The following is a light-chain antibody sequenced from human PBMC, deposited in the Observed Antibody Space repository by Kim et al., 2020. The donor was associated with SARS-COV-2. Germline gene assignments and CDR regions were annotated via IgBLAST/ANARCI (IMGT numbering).Light chain of an antibody. V-gene: IGKV1-16*02. CDR3: QQYKSYPVT. Sequence: ASVGDRVTMTCRASHDIKNNLVWFQQKPGKAPRPLIYAASSLQSGVPSKFSGSGSGTDFTLTISSLQPEDYATYYCQQYKSYPVTFGEGTRLEIK. CDR1: HDIKNN. CDR2: AAS. J-gene: IGKJ5*01.